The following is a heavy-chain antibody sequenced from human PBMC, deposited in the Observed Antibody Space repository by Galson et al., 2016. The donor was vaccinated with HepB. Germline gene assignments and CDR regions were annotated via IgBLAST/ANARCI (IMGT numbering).Heavy chain of an antibody. V-gene: IGHV3-30*03. CDR1: GFTFSNYG. CDR3: ARDVAVVARTSWYFDL. CDR2: ISSDGSKQ. J-gene: IGHJ2*01. D-gene: IGHD2-15*01. Sequence: SLRLSCAASGFTFSNYGIHCVRQAPGKGLEWVAVISSDGSKQYYADSVKGRFTISRDSSKNTLYLQMNSLRPEDTAVYYCARDVAVVARTSWYFDLWGRGTLVTVPS.